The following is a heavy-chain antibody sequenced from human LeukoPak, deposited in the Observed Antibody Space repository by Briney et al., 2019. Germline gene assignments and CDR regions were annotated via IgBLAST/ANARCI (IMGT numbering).Heavy chain of an antibody. CDR3: TKEGCSSINCYSNF. V-gene: IGHV3-23*01. CDR2: ISSSGDTK. J-gene: IGHJ4*02. Sequence: GGSLTLSCAASGFAFNTYAMTWVRQAPGKGLEWVSFISSSGDTKDYADSVKGRFTISRDNSKNTLYLQMNSLRPEDTAVYYCTKEGCSSINCYSNFWGQGTLVTVSP. D-gene: IGHD2-2*01. CDR1: GFAFNTYA.